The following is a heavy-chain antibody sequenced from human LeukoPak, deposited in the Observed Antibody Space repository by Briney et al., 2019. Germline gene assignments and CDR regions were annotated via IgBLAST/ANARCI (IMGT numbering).Heavy chain of an antibody. D-gene: IGHD3-10*01. CDR2: IHYTGST. V-gene: IGHV4-59*01. Sequence: SETLSLTCSVSGGSINSYYWSWVRQPPGKGLECIGYIHYTGSTNYNPSLKSRVTISVDTSKSQFSLKLSSVTAADTAIYYCARGGYYGSGNDFRFDPWGQGTLVTVSS. CDR3: ARGGYYGSGNDFRFDP. J-gene: IGHJ5*02. CDR1: GGSINSYY.